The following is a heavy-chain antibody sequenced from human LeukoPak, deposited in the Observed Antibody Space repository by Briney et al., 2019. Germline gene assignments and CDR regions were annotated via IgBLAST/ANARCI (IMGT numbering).Heavy chain of an antibody. CDR2: INPNSGGT. V-gene: IGHV1-2*02. Sequence: ASVKVSCKASGYTFTGYYMHWVRQAPGQGLEWMGLINPNSGGTNYAQKFQGRVTMTRDTSISTAYMELSRLRSDETAVYYCARARQVGSVGDLNWFDPWGQGTLVTVSS. D-gene: IGHD1-26*01. CDR3: ARARQVGSVGDLNWFDP. J-gene: IGHJ5*02. CDR1: GYTFTGYY.